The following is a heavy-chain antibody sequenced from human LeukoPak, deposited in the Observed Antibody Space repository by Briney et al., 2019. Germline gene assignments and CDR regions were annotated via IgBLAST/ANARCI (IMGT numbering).Heavy chain of an antibody. CDR3: ARGGGYYFDY. J-gene: IGHJ4*02. V-gene: IGHV3-48*03. CDR1: GFTFSSYE. D-gene: IGHD4-23*01. CDR2: ISGSGSSI. Sequence: GGSLRLSCAASGFTFSSYEMNWVRQAPGKGPEWVSYISGSGSSIYYADSVKGRFTISRDNAKNSLYLQMNSLRAEDTAVYYCARGGGYYFDYWGQGTLVTVSS.